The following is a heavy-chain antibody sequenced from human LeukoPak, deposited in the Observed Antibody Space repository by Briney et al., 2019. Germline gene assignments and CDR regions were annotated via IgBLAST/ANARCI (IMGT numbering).Heavy chain of an antibody. D-gene: IGHD6-13*01. CDR2: ISAYNGNT. CDR1: GYTFTSYG. J-gene: IGHJ5*02. V-gene: IGHV1-18*01. Sequence: ASVKVSCKASGYTFTSYGISWVRQAPGQGLEWMGWISAYNGNTNYAQKLQGRVTMTTDTSTTTAYMELRSLRSDDTAVYYCARDFGSSSPTWFDPWGQGTLVTVSS. CDR3: ARDFGSSSPTWFDP.